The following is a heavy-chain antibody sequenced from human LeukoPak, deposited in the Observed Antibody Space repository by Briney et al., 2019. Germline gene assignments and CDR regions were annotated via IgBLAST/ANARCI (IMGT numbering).Heavy chain of an antibody. Sequence: GGSLRLSCAASGFTFSTYGMHWVRQAPGKGLEWVSFIRYDGSFDGNNKYYSDSVKGRFTISRDNSKNTLYLQMNSLRPDDTAVYYCAKGALAAPLIHAEYFQHWGQGTLVTVSS. CDR3: AKGALAAPLIHAEYFQH. CDR1: GFTFSTYG. J-gene: IGHJ1*01. V-gene: IGHV3-30*02. CDR2: IRYDGSFDGNNK. D-gene: IGHD6-13*01.